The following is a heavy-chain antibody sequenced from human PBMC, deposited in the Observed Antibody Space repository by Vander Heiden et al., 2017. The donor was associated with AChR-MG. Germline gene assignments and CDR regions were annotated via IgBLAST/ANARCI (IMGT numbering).Heavy chain of an antibody. V-gene: IGHV7-4-1*02. CDR1: GYTFTSFA. D-gene: IGHD2-21*02. CDR2: INTNTGNP. Sequence: QVQLVQYGSELKKPGASVKVSCKTSGYTFTSFAINRVRQAPGQGLEWMGWINTNTGNPTYARGFTGRFVSSLHTSVSTAYLEINTLKADDSAVYFCARRRGGVTSSWLDPWGQGTQVTVSS. J-gene: IGHJ5*02. CDR3: ARRRGGVTSSWLDP.